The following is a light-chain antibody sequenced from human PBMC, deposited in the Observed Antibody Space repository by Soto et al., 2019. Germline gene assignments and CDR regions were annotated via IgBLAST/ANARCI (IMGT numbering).Light chain of an antibody. CDR3: LLSYGLTRV. CDR1: TAAVTSDHY. CDR2: DTS. V-gene: IGLV7-46*01. Sequence: QAVVTQEPSLTVSPGGTVTLTCGSNTAAVTSDHYPYWFQQKPGQAPRTLIYDTSNRHSWTPARFSGSLLGGKAALTLSGAQPEDEAEYYCLLSYGLTRVFGGGTQLTVL. J-gene: IGLJ2*01.